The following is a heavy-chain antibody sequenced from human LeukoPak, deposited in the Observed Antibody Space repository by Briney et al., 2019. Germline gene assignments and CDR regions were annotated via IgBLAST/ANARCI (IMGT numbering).Heavy chain of an antibody. CDR1: GFTFSSYW. V-gene: IGHV3-74*01. CDR3: VRVSGSYYAAGAFDI. D-gene: IGHD1-26*01. CDR2: INTDGSST. J-gene: IGHJ3*02. Sequence: GGSLRLSCAASGFTFSSYWMHWVRQAPGKGLVWVSRINTDGSSTSYEDSVKGRFTISRDNAKNMLYLQMNSLRAEDTAVYYCVRVSGSYYAAGAFDIWGQGTMVTVSS.